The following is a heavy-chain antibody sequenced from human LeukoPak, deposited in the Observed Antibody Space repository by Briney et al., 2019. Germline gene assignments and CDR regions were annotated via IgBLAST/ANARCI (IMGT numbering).Heavy chain of an antibody. J-gene: IGHJ4*02. D-gene: IGHD5-18*01. CDR3: ARGAAMVRGYFDY. CDR1: GGSFSGYY. V-gene: IGHV4-34*01. Sequence: SETLSLTCAVYGGSFSGYYWSWIRQPPGKGLGWIGEINHSGSTNYNPSLKSRVTISVDTSKNQFSLKLSSVTAADTAVYYCARGAAMVRGYFDYWGRGTLVTVSS. CDR2: INHSGST.